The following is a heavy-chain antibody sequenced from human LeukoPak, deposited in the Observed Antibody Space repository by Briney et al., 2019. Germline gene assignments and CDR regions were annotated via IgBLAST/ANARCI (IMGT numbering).Heavy chain of an antibody. Sequence: GGSLRLSCAASGFTFSSYSMNWVRQAPGKGLEWVSYISSSSSTIYYADSVKGRFTISRGNAKNSLYLQMNSLRAEDTAVYYCARYCSSTSCYAGGGYYYYYGMDVWGQGTTVTVSS. J-gene: IGHJ6*02. CDR1: GFTFSSYS. V-gene: IGHV3-48*04. CDR3: ARYCSSTSCYAGGGYYYYYGMDV. D-gene: IGHD2-2*01. CDR2: ISSSSSTI.